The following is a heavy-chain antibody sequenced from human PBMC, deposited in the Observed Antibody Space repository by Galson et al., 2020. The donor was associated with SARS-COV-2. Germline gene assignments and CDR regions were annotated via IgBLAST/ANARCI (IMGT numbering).Heavy chain of an antibody. V-gene: IGHV3-21*01. CDR1: GLTFSKYT. CDR3: ARAVGTAVVYYWYVDL. Sequence: GGSLRLSCAASGLTFSKYTMNWVRQAPGKGPEWLSSMSSSGSQIYYAASVRGRFTISRDNAGDSLYLQMNSLRPEDTAVYYCARAVGTAVVYYWYVDLWGRGTLGTVFS. J-gene: IGHJ2*01. CDR2: MSSSGSQI. D-gene: IGHD1-26*01.